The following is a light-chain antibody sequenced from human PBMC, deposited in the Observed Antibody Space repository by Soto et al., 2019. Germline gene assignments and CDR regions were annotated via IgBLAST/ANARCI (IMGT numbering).Light chain of an antibody. CDR1: SSNIGINT. CDR2: RND. V-gene: IGLV1-44*01. Sequence: QSVLTQPPSASRTPGQRVSISCSGGSSNIGINTVNWYQQLPGAAPKLLIYRNDQRPSGVPDRFSGSRSGTSASLAIDGLQSEDEADYFCAAWDDSLNGFFVFGTGTKLTVL. CDR3: AAWDDSLNGFFV. J-gene: IGLJ1*01.